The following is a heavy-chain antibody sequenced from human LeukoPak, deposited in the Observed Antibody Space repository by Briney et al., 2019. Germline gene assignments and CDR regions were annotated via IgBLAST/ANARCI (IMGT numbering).Heavy chain of an antibody. CDR3: ARGDVWSGYYMYYFDY. V-gene: IGHV3-30-3*01. CDR2: ISYDGNNK. D-gene: IGHD3-3*01. J-gene: IGHJ4*02. CDR1: ECTFSNYA. Sequence: GGSLRLSCVASECTFSNYATHWVRQAPVKGLEWLAVISYDGNNKFYADSVKGRFTISRDNSKNTLYLQMNSLRDEDTAVYYCARGDVWSGYYMYYFDYWGQGTLVTVSS.